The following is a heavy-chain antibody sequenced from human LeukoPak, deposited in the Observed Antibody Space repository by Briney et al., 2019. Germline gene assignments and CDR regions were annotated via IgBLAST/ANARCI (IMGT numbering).Heavy chain of an antibody. CDR2: ISSSGSTI. CDR1: GFTFSSYE. D-gene: IGHD3-10*01. Sequence: GGSLRLSCAASGFTFSSYEMNWVRQAPGKGLEWVSYISSSGSTIYYADSVKGRFTISRDNAKNSLYLQMNSLRAEDTAVYYCARDRGPYYGSGSYFPSHFDYWGQGTLVTVSS. CDR3: ARDRGPYYGSGSYFPSHFDY. V-gene: IGHV3-48*03. J-gene: IGHJ4*02.